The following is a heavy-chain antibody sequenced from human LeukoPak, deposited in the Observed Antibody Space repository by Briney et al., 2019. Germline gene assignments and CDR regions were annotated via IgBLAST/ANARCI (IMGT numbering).Heavy chain of an antibody. D-gene: IGHD5-18*01. CDR1: GYSFTTYW. Sequence: GESLKISCKGSGYSFTTYWIGWVRQMPGKGLEWMGIIYPSDSDTRYSLSFQGQVTMSADKSISTAYLQWSSLKASDTAIYYCARTDYNGYSYGSWGQGTLVTVSS. CDR2: IYPSDSDT. CDR3: ARTDYNGYSYGS. V-gene: IGHV5-51*01. J-gene: IGHJ5*02.